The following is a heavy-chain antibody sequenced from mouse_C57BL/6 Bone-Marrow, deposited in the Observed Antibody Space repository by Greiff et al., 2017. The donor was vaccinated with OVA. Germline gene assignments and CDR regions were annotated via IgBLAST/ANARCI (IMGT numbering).Heavy chain of an antibody. J-gene: IGHJ1*03. D-gene: IGHD1-1*01. CDR3: ADYYPRCFDV. V-gene: IGHV1-81*01. CDR1: GYTFTSYG. Sequence: VQLQQSGAELARPGASVKLSCKASGYTFTSYGISWVKQRTGQGLEWIGEIYPRSGNTYYTEKFKGKATLTADKSSSTAYMELRSLTSEDSAVYFCADYYPRCFDVWGTGTTVTVSS. CDR2: IYPRSGNT.